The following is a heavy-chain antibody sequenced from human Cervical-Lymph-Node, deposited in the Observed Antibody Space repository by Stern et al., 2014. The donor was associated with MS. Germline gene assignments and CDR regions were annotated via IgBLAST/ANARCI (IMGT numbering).Heavy chain of an antibody. CDR1: GYTLSEIS. D-gene: IGHD2-21*02. CDR2: FDPEHGET. V-gene: IGHV1-24*01. CDR3: ATHRGRVTYYYGMDV. J-gene: IGHJ6*02. Sequence: QMQLVQSGAEVKKPGASVKVSCKVSGYTLSEISMHWGRQAPGTGLEWMGGFDPEHGETRYAQKFQGRVTMAEDRSTDTAYMELSSLRSEDTAVYYCATHRGRVTYYYGMDVWGQGTTVTVSS.